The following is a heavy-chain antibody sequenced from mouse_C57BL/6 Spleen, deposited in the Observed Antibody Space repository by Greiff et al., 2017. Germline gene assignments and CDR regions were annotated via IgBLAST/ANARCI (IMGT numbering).Heavy chain of an antibody. D-gene: IGHD1-1*01. CDR3: AKGYGSSCYFDD. V-gene: IGHV1-76*01. Sequence: VQLQQSGAELVRPGASVKLSCKASGYTFTDYYINWVKQRPGQGLEWIARIYPGSGNTYYNEKFKGKATLTAEKSSSTAYMQLSSLTSEDSAVYFCAKGYGSSCYFDDWGKGTTLTVSS. J-gene: IGHJ2*01. CDR1: GYTFTDYY. CDR2: IYPGSGNT.